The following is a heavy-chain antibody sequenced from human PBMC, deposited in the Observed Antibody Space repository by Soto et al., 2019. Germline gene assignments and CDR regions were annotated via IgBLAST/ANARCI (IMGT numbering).Heavy chain of an antibody. V-gene: IGHV1-8*01. CDR1: GYTFTSYD. CDR2: MNPNSGNT. D-gene: IGHD6-13*01. CDR3: ARRGYSSSWYYYYYSGMDV. Sequence: QVQLVQSGAEVKKPGASVKVSCKASGYTFTSYDINWVRQATGQGLEWMGWMNPNSGNTDYAQKFQGRVTMTRNTSISTAYMELSSLRSEDTAVYYCARRGYSSSWYYYYYSGMDVWGEGTTVTVSS. J-gene: IGHJ6*04.